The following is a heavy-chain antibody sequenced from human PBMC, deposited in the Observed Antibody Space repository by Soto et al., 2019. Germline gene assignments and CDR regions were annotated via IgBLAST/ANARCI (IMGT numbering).Heavy chain of an antibody. CDR2: ISASGGTT. V-gene: IGHV3-23*01. D-gene: IGHD2-21*01. Sequence: EVQLLESGGGLVQGGESLRLSCPASGFTFSNYPMSWVRQVPGKGLEWVSSISASGGTTYYADSVRGRFTISRDNSKNSLYLKMIILGDEDTYVYSCAKNNLFGGETKDYWGQGTLVTVSS. CDR3: AKNNLFGGETKDY. J-gene: IGHJ4*02. CDR1: GFTFSNYP.